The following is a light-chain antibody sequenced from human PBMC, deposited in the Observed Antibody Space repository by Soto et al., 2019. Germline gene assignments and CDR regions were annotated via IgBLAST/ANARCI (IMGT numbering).Light chain of an antibody. CDR2: GAS. Sequence: EIVLTQSPGTLSLSPGERATLSCRANQNLKFNSLSWYQQKPGQAPRLLIHGASNRATDIPDRFSGSGSGTDFTLTINRLEPEDFAVYFCQQYTSSQLTFSGGTKVEIK. CDR1: QNLKFNS. V-gene: IGKV3-20*01. CDR3: QQYTSSQLT. J-gene: IGKJ4*01.